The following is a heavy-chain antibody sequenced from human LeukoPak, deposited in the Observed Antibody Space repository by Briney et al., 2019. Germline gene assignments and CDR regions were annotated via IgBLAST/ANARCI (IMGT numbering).Heavy chain of an antibody. D-gene: IGHD3-3*01. J-gene: IGHJ4*02. CDR1: GFTLSSYA. CDR2: ISGGGDST. Sequence: PGGSLRLSCAASGFTLSSYAMSWVRQAPGKGLECVSTISGGGDSTYYADSVKGRFTISRDKSKNTLYLQMDSLRAEDTAVYYCAKHLQSISTPLDYWGQGTLVTVSS. V-gene: IGHV3-23*01. CDR3: AKHLQSISTPLDY.